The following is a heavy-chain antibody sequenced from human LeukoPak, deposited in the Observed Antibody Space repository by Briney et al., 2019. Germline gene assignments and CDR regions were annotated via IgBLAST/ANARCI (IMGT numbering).Heavy chain of an antibody. CDR3: AKAPHSELLLIDF. Sequence: GGSLRLSCSASGFTFSSYAMYWARQAPGKGLEWVAVISYDGSNKYYADSVKGRFTISRDNSKNALYLQMNSLRAEDTAVYYCAKAPHSELLLIDFWGQGTLVTVSS. CDR2: ISYDGSNK. V-gene: IGHV3-30*04. D-gene: IGHD1-7*01. J-gene: IGHJ4*02. CDR1: GFTFSSYA.